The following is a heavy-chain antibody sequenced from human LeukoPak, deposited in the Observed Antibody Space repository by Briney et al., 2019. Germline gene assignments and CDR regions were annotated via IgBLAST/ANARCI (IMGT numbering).Heavy chain of an antibody. D-gene: IGHD6-19*01. CDR2: IYRGGST. Sequence: GGSLRLSCAASGFTLSGNYMSCVRQAPGEGLGWVSVIYRGGSTYDADSVKGRFTISRDNSKNTLYLQMNSLRAEDTAVYYCARVAVAGTPSFDYWGQGTLVTVSS. CDR3: ARVAVAGTPSFDY. V-gene: IGHV3-66*01. CDR1: GFTLSGNY. J-gene: IGHJ4*02.